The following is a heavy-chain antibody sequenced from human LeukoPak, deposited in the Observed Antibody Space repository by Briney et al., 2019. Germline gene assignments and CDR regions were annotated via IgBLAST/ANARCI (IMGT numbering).Heavy chain of an antibody. D-gene: IGHD3-10*01. J-gene: IGHJ4*02. Sequence: SETLSLPCAVSGFSISNGYFWGWIRRPPGKGLEWIGTIHYPESTYYNPSLNSRLTISLDASKNHFSLKLSSVTAADTALYYCARGRGRQVGSRWHPDTHHDYWGQGILVTVSS. CDR1: GFSISNGYF. V-gene: IGHV4-38-2*01. CDR3: ARGRGRQVGSRWHPDTHHDY. CDR2: IHYPEST.